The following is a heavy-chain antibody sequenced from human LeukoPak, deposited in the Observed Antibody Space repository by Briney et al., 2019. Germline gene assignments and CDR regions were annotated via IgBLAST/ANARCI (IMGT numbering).Heavy chain of an antibody. D-gene: IGHD5-24*01. CDR1: GGTFSNYG. V-gene: IGHV1-69*05. CDR3: ARDLITDLTFDN. CDR2: IIPIFDTT. J-gene: IGHJ4*02. Sequence: GASVKVSCKTSGGTFSNYGINWVRQAPGQGLEWMGGIIPIFDTTNYAQKFQGRVTITTDVSTSTAYMELSSLRSEDTAVYYCARDLITDLTFDNWGQGTLVTVSS.